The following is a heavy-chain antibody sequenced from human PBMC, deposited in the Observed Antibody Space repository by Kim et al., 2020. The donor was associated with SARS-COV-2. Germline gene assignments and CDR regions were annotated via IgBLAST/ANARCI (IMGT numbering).Heavy chain of an antibody. CDR3: ARGGGGYSYGHE. D-gene: IGHD5-18*01. Sequence: GGSLRLSCAASGFTFSSYSMNWVRQAPGKGLEWVVSISSSSSYIYYADSVKGRFPISRDNAKNSLYLQMNSLRAEDTAVYYCARGGGGYSYGHEWGQGTLVTVSS. CDR1: GFTFSSYS. J-gene: IGHJ4*02. CDR2: ISSSSSYI. V-gene: IGHV3-21*01.